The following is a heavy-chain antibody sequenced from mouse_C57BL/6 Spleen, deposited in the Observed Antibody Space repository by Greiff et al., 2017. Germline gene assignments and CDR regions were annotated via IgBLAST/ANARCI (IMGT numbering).Heavy chain of an antibody. Sequence: QVQLQQPGAELVKPGASVKLSCKASGYTFTSYWMHWVKQRPGRGLEWIGRIDPNSGGTKYNEKFKSKATLTVDNTSSTAYMQLSSLTSEDAAVYYCARFESSSSHWYFEVWGTGTTVTVSS. J-gene: IGHJ1*03. CDR2: IDPNSGGT. CDR3: ARFESSSSHWYFEV. CDR1: GYTFTSYW. V-gene: IGHV1-72*01. D-gene: IGHD1-1*01.